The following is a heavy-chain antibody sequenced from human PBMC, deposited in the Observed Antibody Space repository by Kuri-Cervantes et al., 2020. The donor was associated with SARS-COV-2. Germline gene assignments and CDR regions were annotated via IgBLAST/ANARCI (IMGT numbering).Heavy chain of an antibody. CDR1: GGSISSPNYD. D-gene: IGHD2-2*01. Sequence: ESLKLSCTVSGGSISSPNYDWGWIRQPPGKGLEWIGSIPSAGGTYYSPFLKSRVTISVDTSKNQFSLKLTPVTAADTAVYYCARQPCTSPSCYLGDDAFDIWGQGTMVTVSS. V-gene: IGHV4-39*01. CDR2: IPSAGGT. J-gene: IGHJ3*02. CDR3: ARQPCTSPSCYLGDDAFDI.